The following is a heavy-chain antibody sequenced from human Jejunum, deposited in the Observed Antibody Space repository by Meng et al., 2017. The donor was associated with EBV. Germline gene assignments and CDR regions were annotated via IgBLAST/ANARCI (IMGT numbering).Heavy chain of an antibody. D-gene: IGHD1-1*01. CDR2: ITGSSGTT. CDR1: GFTLSSSA. V-gene: IGHV3-23*01. J-gene: IGHJ4*02. Sequence: EVQRLGVGGGLVQPGGSLRLSWAASGFTLSSSAMSWVRQAPGKGLECVSVITGSSGTTYYADSVKGRFTISRDTSKNTLYLQMNGLRAEDTAIYYCAKLTNYWGQGTLVTVSS. CDR3: AKLTNY.